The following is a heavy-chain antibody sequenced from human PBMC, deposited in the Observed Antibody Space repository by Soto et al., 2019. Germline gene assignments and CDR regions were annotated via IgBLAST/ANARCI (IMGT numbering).Heavy chain of an antibody. CDR2: ISYDGSNK. CDR1: GFTFSSYG. CDR3: AKSLEEPRYFKTYYYSDYGIDV. V-gene: IGHV3-30*18. J-gene: IGHJ6*02. D-gene: IGHD3-9*01. Sequence: GGSLSLSCAASGFTFSSYGMHWVRQAPGKGLEWVAVISYDGSNKYYADSVKGRFTISRDNSKNTLYLQMNSLRAEDTAVYYCAKSLEEPRYFKTYYYSDYGIDVWGQGTTVTVSS.